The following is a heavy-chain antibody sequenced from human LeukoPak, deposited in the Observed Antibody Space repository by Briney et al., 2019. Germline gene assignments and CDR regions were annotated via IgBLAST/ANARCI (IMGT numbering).Heavy chain of an antibody. CDR1: GFTFSSYA. CDR3: ARDIGDDFWSSSGIDC. D-gene: IGHD3-3*01. Sequence: GGSLRLSCAASGFTFSSYAMNWVRQSPGKGLECVGFISYEGSNKYYADSVNGRFTISRDNSKNTLYLQMNSLRAEDTAVYYCARDIGDDFWSSSGIDCWGQGTLVTVSS. CDR2: ISYEGSNK. V-gene: IGHV3-30*04. J-gene: IGHJ4*02.